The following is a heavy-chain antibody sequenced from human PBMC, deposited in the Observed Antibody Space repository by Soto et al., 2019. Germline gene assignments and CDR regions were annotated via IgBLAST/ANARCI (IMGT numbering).Heavy chain of an antibody. Sequence: KPSETLSLTCAVSGGSISSSNWWSWVRQPPGKGLEWIGEIYHSGSTNYNPSLKSRVTISVDKSKNQFSLKLSSVTAADTAVYYCARATGTTISNWFDPWGQGTLVTVSS. CDR3: ARATGTTISNWFDP. CDR1: GGSISSSNW. CDR2: IYHSGST. J-gene: IGHJ5*02. D-gene: IGHD1-7*01. V-gene: IGHV4-4*02.